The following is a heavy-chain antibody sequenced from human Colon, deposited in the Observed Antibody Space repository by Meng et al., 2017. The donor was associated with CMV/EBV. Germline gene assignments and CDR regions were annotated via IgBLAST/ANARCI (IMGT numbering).Heavy chain of an antibody. Sequence: ASVKVSCKTSGYTFTNCGFSWVRQAPGQGLEWMGWISAYNGNTNYAQKLQGRVTMTTDTSTSTAYMELRSLRSDDTAVYYCARDWASGYDYYYYGMDVWGQGTTVTVSS. V-gene: IGHV1-18*01. CDR3: ARDWASGYDYYYYGMDV. CDR2: ISAYNGNT. D-gene: IGHD5-12*01. J-gene: IGHJ6*02. CDR1: GYTFTNCG.